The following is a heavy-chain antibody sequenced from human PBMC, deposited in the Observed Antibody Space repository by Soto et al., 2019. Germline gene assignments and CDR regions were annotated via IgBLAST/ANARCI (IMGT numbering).Heavy chain of an antibody. J-gene: IGHJ4*02. CDR1: GFTFSSYA. D-gene: IGHD3-22*01. Sequence: PGGSLRLSCAVSGFTFSSYAMTWVRQAPGKGLEWVSAISGSGGSTHYADSVKGRLTISRDNSKNTLYLQMNSLRAEDTAVYYCAKGTGYYDGSAYPNWGQGALVTVSS. V-gene: IGHV3-23*01. CDR2: ISGSGGST. CDR3: AKGTGYYDGSAYPN.